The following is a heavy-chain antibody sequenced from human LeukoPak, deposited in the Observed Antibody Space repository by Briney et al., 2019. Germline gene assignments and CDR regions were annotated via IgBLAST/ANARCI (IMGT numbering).Heavy chain of an antibody. V-gene: IGHV1-3*03. J-gene: IGHJ4*02. D-gene: IGHD3-3*01. CDR3: ARGSYYDFWSGYYTAFDY. Sequence: ASVKVSCKASGYTFTSYAMHWVRQAPGRRLEWMGWINAGNGNTKYSQEFQGRVTITRDTSASTAYMELSSLRSEDMAVYYCARGSYYDFWSGYYTAFDYWGQGTLVTVSS. CDR1: GYTFTSYA. CDR2: INAGNGNT.